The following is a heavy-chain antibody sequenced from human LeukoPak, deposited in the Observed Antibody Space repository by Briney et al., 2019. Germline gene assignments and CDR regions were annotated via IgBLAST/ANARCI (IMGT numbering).Heavy chain of an antibody. CDR2: ISSSSSYI. V-gene: IGHV3-21*01. D-gene: IGHD6-6*01. J-gene: IGHJ4*02. CDR3: ARVSKQLVTLPHDY. CDR1: GFTFSSYS. Sequence: GSLRLSCAASGFTFSSYSMNWVRQAPGKGLEWVSSISSSSSYIYYADSVKGRFTISRDNAKNSLYLQMNNLRAEDTAVYYCARVSKQLVTLPHDYWGQGTLVTVSS.